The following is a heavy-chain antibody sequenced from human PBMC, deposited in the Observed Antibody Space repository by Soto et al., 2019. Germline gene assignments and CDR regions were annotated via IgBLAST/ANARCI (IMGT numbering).Heavy chain of an antibody. D-gene: IGHD3-9*01. CDR2: ITSGSSFI. Sequence: PGGSLRLSCVASTFTINTYSLNWVRQAPGKGLEWVLSITSGSSFIDYADSVKGRFTISRDDAKNSLFLQMSSLRADDTAVYYCARGRGLGLRYFDWLGAYYMDVWGKGTTVTVSS. V-gene: IGHV3-21*01. J-gene: IGHJ6*03. CDR1: TFTINTYS. CDR3: ARGRGLGLRYFDWLGAYYMDV.